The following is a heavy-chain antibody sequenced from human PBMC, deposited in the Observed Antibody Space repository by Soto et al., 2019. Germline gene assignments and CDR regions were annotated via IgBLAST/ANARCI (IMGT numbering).Heavy chain of an antibody. CDR1: GFTFSSYW. J-gene: IGHJ4*02. CDR2: IKQDGSEK. V-gene: IGHV3-7*02. CDR3: ARRPYGDYGDYFDY. Sequence: PGGSLRLSCAASGFTFSSYWMSWVRQAPGKGLEWVANIKQDGSEKYYVDSVKGRFTISRDNAKSSLYLQMNSLRAEDTAVYYCARRPYGDYGDYFDYWGQGTLVTVSS. D-gene: IGHD4-17*01.